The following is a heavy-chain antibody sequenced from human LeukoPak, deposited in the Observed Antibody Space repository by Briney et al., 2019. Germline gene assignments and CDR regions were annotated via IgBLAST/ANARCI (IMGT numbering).Heavy chain of an antibody. CDR3: ARQSRFLEWLHPNYYYYYMD. J-gene: IGHJ6*03. Sequence: GESLKISCKGFGYSFANSWIGWVRQMPGKGLEWMGIIYPGDSDTRYSPSFQGQVTISADKSISTAYLQWSSLKASDTAMYYCARQSRFLEWLHPNYYYYYMD. CDR1: GYSFANSW. V-gene: IGHV5-51*01. CDR2: IYPGDSDT. D-gene: IGHD3-3*01.